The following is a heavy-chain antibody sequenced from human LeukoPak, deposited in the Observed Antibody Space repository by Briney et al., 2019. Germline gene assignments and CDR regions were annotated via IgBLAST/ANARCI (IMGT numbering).Heavy chain of an antibody. D-gene: IGHD6-13*01. CDR1: GYTFTGYY. CDR3: ARDLPPQLAAGGFDH. Sequence: ASVKVSCKASGYTFTGYYMHWVRQAPGQGLEWMGWINPNSGGTNYAQKFQGGVTMTRDTSISTAYMELSRLRSNDTAVYYCARDLPPQLAAGGFDHWGQGTLVTVSS. CDR2: INPNSGGT. J-gene: IGHJ4*02. V-gene: IGHV1-2*02.